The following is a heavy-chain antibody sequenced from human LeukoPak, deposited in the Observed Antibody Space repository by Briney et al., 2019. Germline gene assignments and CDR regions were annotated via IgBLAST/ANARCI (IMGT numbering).Heavy chain of an antibody. CDR3: ARQEQQLIYNWFDP. Sequence: SETLSLTCSVSNDSISNYYWTWIRPPPGKGLEWIGYIYYTGITNYNPSLKSRVTISVDTSKNQFSLKLSSVTAADTALYYCARQEQQLIYNWFDPWGRGTLVTVSS. CDR2: IYYTGIT. V-gene: IGHV4-59*01. J-gene: IGHJ5*02. CDR1: NDSISNYY. D-gene: IGHD6-13*01.